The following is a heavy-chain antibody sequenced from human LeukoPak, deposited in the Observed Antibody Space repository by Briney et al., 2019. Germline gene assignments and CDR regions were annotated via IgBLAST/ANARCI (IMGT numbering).Heavy chain of an antibody. CDR1: GYSISSGYY. J-gene: IGHJ4*02. CDR3: ARDSVPNYDFWSGYVDYYFDC. Sequence: TSETLSLTCAVSGYSISSGYYWGWIRQPPGKGREWIGSIYHSGSTYYNPSLKSRVTISVDTSKNQFSLKLSSMTAADTAVYYCARDSVPNYDFWSGYVDYYFDCWGQGTLVTVSS. V-gene: IGHV4-38-2*02. D-gene: IGHD3-3*01. CDR2: IYHSGST.